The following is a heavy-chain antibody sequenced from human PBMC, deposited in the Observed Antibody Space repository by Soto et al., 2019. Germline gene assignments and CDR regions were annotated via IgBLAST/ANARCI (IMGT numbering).Heavy chain of an antibody. D-gene: IGHD6-13*01. CDR1: GFTFSSCV. V-gene: IGHV3-23*01. CDR2: ITDSGSGT. CDR3: AKGLINGRWYAAD. Sequence: GGSLRLSCGASGFTFSSCVMSWVRQAPGKGLEWVSCITDSGSGTYYADSVKGRFTISRDNSKNTMYLQMNNLRAEDTGAYYCAKGLINGRWYAADWGQGTRVTVSS. J-gene: IGHJ4*02.